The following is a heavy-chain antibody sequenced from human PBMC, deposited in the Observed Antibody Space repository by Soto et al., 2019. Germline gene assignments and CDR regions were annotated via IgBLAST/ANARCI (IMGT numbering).Heavy chain of an antibody. CDR1: GFTFDDYA. CDR3: VKDRRFLEAWGAFDV. V-gene: IGHV3-9*01. CDR2: ISWNSEVK. D-gene: IGHD3-3*01. J-gene: IGHJ3*01. Sequence: EMQLVESGGGLVQPGRSLRLSCAASGFTFDDYAMHWVRQVPGKGLEWVSGISWNSEVKRYADTTKGRFAISRDNAKNSLYLQIDGLGVEVPAFYYCVKDRRFLEAWGAFDVWGQGTLVTVSS.